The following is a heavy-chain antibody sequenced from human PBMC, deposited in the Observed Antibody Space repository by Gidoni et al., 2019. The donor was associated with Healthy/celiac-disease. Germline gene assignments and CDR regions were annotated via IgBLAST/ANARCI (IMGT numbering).Heavy chain of an antibody. Sequence: QLQLQESGPGLVKPSETLSLTCTVSGGSISSSSYYWGWIRQPPGKGLEWIGSIYYSGSTYYNPSLKSRVTISVDTSKNQFSLKLSSVTAADTAVYYCARLVGSSWYVNAFDIWGQGTMVTVSS. J-gene: IGHJ3*02. CDR2: IYYSGST. CDR3: ARLVGSSWYVNAFDI. D-gene: IGHD6-13*01. V-gene: IGHV4-39*01. CDR1: GGSISSSSYY.